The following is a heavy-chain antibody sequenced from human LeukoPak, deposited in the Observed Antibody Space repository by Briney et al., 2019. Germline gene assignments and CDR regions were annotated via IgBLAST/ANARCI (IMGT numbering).Heavy chain of an antibody. CDR3: ASGSSTSRMHGY. D-gene: IGHD2-2*01. CDR1: GFTFSDYY. J-gene: IGHJ4*02. V-gene: IGHV3-11*01. CDR2: ISSSGSAI. Sequence: PGGSLRLSCAASGFTFSDYYMSWIRQAPGKGLEWVSYISSSGSAIYYADSVKGRFTISRDNAKNSLFLQMNSLRAEDTAVYYCASGSSTSRMHGYWGQGTLVTVSS.